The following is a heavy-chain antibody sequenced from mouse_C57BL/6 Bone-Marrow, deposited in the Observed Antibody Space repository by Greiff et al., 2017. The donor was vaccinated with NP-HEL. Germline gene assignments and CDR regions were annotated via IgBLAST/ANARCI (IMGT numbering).Heavy chain of an antibody. Sequence: EVQLQQPGPELVKPGASVKISCKASGYTFTDYYMNWVKQSHGKSLEWIGDINPNNGGTSYNQKFKGKATLTVDKSSSTAYMQLSSLTSEDSAVYYCAVCSYFDYWGQGTTLTVSS. J-gene: IGHJ2*01. CDR3: AVCSYFDY. CDR1: GYTFTDYY. CDR2: INPNNGGT. V-gene: IGHV1-26*01.